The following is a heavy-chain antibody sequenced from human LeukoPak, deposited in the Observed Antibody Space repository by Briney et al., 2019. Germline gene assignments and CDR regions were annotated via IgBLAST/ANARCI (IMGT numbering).Heavy chain of an antibody. CDR1: GFALSNSW. J-gene: IGHJ6*02. V-gene: IGHV3-7*01. CDR2: INHEGGDI. D-gene: IGHD1-1*01. Sequence: PGGSLRLSCAASGFALSNSWMSWVRQAPGKGLEWVANINHEGGDIHYVDSVKGRFTISRDNAKGSLYLQMNSLRAEDTAVYYCATYINWVAGDVWGQGTTVTVSS. CDR3: ATYINWVAGDV.